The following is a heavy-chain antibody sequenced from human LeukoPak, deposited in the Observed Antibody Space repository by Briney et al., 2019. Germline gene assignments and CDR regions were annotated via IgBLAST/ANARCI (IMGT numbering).Heavy chain of an antibody. CDR2: VADYGSV. CDR1: GGSFTNYF. D-gene: IGHD3-22*01. CDR3: ARRRVTVIVVSTFDS. Sequence: SETLSLTCAVYGGSFTNYFWSWVRQSPGKGLEWIGEVADYGSVNYNPSLQSRVTISLDTSKNHFSLKVSSMTAADTAVYYCARRRVTVIVVSTFDSWGQGTLVTVSS. V-gene: IGHV4-34*01. J-gene: IGHJ4*02.